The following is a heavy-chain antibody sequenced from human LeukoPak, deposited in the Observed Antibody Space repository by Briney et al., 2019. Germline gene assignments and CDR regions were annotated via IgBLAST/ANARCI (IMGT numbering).Heavy chain of an antibody. J-gene: IGHJ4*02. CDR1: GGSISSYY. CDR3: ARTIAAAGRDYFDY. D-gene: IGHD6-13*01. CDR2: IYTSGST. V-gene: IGHV4-4*09. Sequence: PSETLSLTCTVSGGSISSYYWSWIRQPPGKGLEWIGYIYTSGSTNYNPSLKSRVTISVDTSKNQFSLKLSSVPAADTAVYYCARTIAAAGRDYFDYWGQGTLVTVSS.